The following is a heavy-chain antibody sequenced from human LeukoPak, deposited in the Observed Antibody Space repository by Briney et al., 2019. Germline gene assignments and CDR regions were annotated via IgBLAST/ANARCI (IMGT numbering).Heavy chain of an antibody. Sequence: GGSLRLSCAASGFVFSTYGMHWVRQAPGKGLEWEAVIWDDGSNQYYVDSVKGRFTISRDNSKNTLYLQMNSLRAEDTAVYYCARDTAMVREYYYYGMDVWGQGTTVTVSS. CDR2: IWDDGSNQ. D-gene: IGHD5-18*01. CDR1: GFVFSTYG. V-gene: IGHV3-33*01. CDR3: ARDTAMVREYYYYGMDV. J-gene: IGHJ6*02.